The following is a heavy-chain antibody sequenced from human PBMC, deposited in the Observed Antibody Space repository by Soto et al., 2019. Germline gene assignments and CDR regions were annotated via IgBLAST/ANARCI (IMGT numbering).Heavy chain of an antibody. J-gene: IGHJ4*02. V-gene: IGHV1-8*01. CDR2: MNPNSGNT. CDR1: GYTFTSYD. CDR3: ARRTGDYGRLDY. Sequence: QVQLVQSGAEVKKPGASVKVSCKASGYTFTSYDINWVRQATGQGLEWMGWMNPNSGNTDYAQKFRGRVTMTRDTSIRTAYMELSGLTSEDTAVYYWARRTGDYGRLDYWGLGTLVTVSS. D-gene: IGHD4-17*01.